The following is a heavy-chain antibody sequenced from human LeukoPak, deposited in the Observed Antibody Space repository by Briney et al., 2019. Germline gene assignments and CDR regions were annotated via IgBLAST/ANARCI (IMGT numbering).Heavy chain of an antibody. CDR1: GYTFTSYG. CDR2: INAYYGNT. D-gene: IGHD1-1*01. CDR3: ARRQGTTLSFDY. Sequence: GASVKVSCKASGYTFTSYGFSWVRQAPGQGLEWMGWINAYYGNTNYAQKLQGRVTMTTDTSTSTAYMELRSLRFDDTAVYYCARRQGTTLSFDYWGQGTLVTDSS. J-gene: IGHJ4*02. V-gene: IGHV1-18*01.